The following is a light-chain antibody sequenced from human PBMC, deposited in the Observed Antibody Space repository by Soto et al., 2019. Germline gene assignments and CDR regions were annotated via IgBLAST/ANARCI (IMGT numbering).Light chain of an antibody. V-gene: IGKV1-9*01. CDR3: QQCNSYPLT. CDR1: QVINDY. Sequence: DIQLTQSPSLLSASVGDRIAVTCRASQVINDYLVWFQQKPGKAPRLLIYASSILQGGVPSRFSGRGYGTEFTLTINGLQPEDFATYYCQQCNSYPLTFGGWTKVEIK. J-gene: IGKJ4*01. CDR2: ASS.